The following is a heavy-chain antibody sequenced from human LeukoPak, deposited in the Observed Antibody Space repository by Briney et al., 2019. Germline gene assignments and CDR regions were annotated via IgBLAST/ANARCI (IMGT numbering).Heavy chain of an antibody. CDR3: ENGDLGYFQH. J-gene: IGHJ1*01. Sequence: PGGSLRLSCAASGFTFDDYAMHWVRQAPGKGLEWVSLISGDGGSTYYADSVKGRFTISRDNSKNSLYLQMNSLRTEDTALYYCENGDLGYFQHWGQGTLVTVSS. CDR2: ISGDGGST. V-gene: IGHV3-43*02. D-gene: IGHD4-17*01. CDR1: GFTFDDYA.